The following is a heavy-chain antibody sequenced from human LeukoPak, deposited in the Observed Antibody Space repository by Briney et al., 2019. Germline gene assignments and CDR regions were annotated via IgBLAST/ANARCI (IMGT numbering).Heavy chain of an antibody. CDR1: GFTFSSYE. D-gene: IGHD3-3*01. CDR2: ISSSGSTI. J-gene: IGHJ4*02. CDR3: AGEYEDYFDY. Sequence: GGSLRLSCAASGFTFSSYEMNWVRQAPGKGLEWVSYISSSGSTIYYADSVKGRFTISRDNAKNSLYLQMNSLRAEDTAMYYCAGEYEDYFDYWGQGTLVTVSS. V-gene: IGHV3-48*03.